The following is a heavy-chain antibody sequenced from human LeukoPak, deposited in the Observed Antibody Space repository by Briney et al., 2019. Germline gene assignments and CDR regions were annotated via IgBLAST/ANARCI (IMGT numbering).Heavy chain of an antibody. V-gene: IGHV1-18*01. J-gene: IGHJ6*04. Sequence: ASVKVSCKPSGYTFNTYGLSWVRQAAGQGLEWMGWISTYNGNTNYAQKLQGRVTMTTDTSTSTAYMELRSLRSDDTAVYYCARGSSRMDVWGNGTTLTVSS. CDR2: ISTYNGNT. CDR3: ARGSSRMDV. CDR1: GYTFNTYG. D-gene: IGHD6-6*01.